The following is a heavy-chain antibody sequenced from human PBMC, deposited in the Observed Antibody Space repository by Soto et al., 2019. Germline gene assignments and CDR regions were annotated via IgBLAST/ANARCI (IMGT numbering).Heavy chain of an antibody. CDR1: GFSLSTSGMR. V-gene: IGHV2-70*04. D-gene: IGHD5-12*01. Sequence: SGPTLVNPTQTLTLTCTFSGFSLSTSGMRVSWIRQPPGKALEWLARIDWDDDKFYSTSLKTRLTISKDTSKNQVVLTMTNMDPVDTATYYCARSYSGYDRGAYYYYGMDVWGQGTTVTVSS. CDR2: IDWDDDK. CDR3: ARSYSGYDRGAYYYYGMDV. J-gene: IGHJ6*02.